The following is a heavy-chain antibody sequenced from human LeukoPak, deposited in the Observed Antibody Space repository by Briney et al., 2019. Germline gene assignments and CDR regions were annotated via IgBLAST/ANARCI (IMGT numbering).Heavy chain of an antibody. J-gene: IGHJ4*02. Sequence: PGGSLRLSCAASAFTFSDFYMSWIRQAPGRGLEWVSYISGSGRTIRYADSVKGRFTISRDNAKNSLYLQMNSLRAEDTAVYYCARDYVAGALDYWGPGTLVTVSS. CDR1: AFTFSDFY. V-gene: IGHV3-11*04. D-gene: IGHD6-13*01. CDR3: ARDYVAGALDY. CDR2: ISGSGRTI.